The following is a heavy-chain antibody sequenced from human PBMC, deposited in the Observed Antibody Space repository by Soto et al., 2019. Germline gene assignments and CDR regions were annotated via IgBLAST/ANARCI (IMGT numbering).Heavy chain of an antibody. CDR1: GGSISDYY. D-gene: IGHD1-1*01. CDR3: ARRRSGELNYYGMDV. V-gene: IGHV4-59*01. Sequence: SETLSLTCSVSGGSISDYYWSWIRQPPGKGLEWIGYTYYGWNTNYNPSLKSRVTISVDTSKNQFSLKLISVTAADTAVYYCARRRSGELNYYGMDVWGQGTTVTVSS. J-gene: IGHJ6*02. CDR2: TYYGWNT.